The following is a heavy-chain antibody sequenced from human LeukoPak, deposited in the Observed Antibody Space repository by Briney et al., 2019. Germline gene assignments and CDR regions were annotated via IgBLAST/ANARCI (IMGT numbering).Heavy chain of an antibody. CDR2: ITHTGAT. J-gene: IGHJ4*02. D-gene: IGHD6-13*01. CDR1: GDSISIYY. V-gene: IGHV4-59*08. CDR3: VRQTHGSSVSD. Sequence: PSETLSLTCNVSGDSISIYYWSWIRQPPGKGLEWIAYITHTGATSYNRSLKGRVTISIDMPKNQVSLNLISVTATDTAVYYCVRQTHGSSVSDWGQGTLVTVSS.